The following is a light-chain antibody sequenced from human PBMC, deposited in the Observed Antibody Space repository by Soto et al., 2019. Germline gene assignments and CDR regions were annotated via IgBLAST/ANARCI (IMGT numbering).Light chain of an antibody. CDR1: QSVSSN. Sequence: VMTQAPATLSVSPGERATLSCRASQSVSSNLAWYQQKPGQAPRLLIYGASTRATGIPARFSGSGSGTDFTLTIRSLQSEDFAVYYCQQYNNWPRTFGQGTKVDIK. J-gene: IGKJ1*01. CDR2: GAS. V-gene: IGKV3D-15*01. CDR3: QQYNNWPRT.